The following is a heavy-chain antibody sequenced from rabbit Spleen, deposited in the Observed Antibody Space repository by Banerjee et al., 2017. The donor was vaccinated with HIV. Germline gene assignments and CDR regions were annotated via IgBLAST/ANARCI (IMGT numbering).Heavy chain of an antibody. V-gene: IGHV1S45*01. CDR1: GLSFSSDYY. CDR3: ARDSAGREDFNL. J-gene: IGHJ4*01. CDR2: IYVGSGGST. Sequence: QEQLEESGGDLVKPEGSLTLTCTASGLSFSSDYYMCWVRQAPGKGLEWIACIYVGSGGSTTYASWAKGRFTISKTSSTTVTLQMTSLTVADTATYFCARDSAGREDFNLWGPGTLVTVS. D-gene: IGHD4-2*01.